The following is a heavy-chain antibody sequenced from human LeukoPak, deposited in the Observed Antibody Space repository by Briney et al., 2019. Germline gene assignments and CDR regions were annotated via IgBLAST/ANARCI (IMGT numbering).Heavy chain of an antibody. CDR3: ARDVDYGDYTNDY. J-gene: IGHJ4*02. V-gene: IGHV3-21*01. CDR1: GFTFSSYS. Sequence: PGGSLRLSCAASGFTFSSYSMNWVRQAPGKGLEWVSSISSSSSYIYYADSVKGRFTISRDNAKNSLYLQMNSLRAEDTAVYYCARDVDYGDYTNDYWGQGTLVTASS. D-gene: IGHD4-17*01. CDR2: ISSSSSYI.